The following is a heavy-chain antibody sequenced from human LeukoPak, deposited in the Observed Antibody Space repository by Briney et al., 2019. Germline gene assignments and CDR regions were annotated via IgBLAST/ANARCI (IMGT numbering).Heavy chain of an antibody. Sequence: ASVTVSCKASGYTFTSYAMNWVRQAPGQGLEWMGWINTNTGNPTYAQGFTGRFVFSLDTSVSTAYLQICSLTAEDTAVYYCAREGPYDILTGSNWFDPWGQGTLVTVSS. D-gene: IGHD3-9*01. CDR3: AREGPYDILTGSNWFDP. V-gene: IGHV7-4-1*01. J-gene: IGHJ5*02. CDR2: INTNTGNP. CDR1: GYTFTSYA.